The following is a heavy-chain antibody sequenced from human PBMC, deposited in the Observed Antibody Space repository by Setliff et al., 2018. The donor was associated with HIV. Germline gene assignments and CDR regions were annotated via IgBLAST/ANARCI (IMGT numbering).Heavy chain of an antibody. CDR2: INGVNGHP. CDR1: GFSLTAHS. V-gene: IGHV1-3*01. J-gene: IGHJ5*02. CDR3: AKATDYHDGSAYYTMDP. Sequence: GASVKVSCKTSGFSLTAHSVHWLRQAPGQRLEWIGWINGVNGHPRYSQNFHGRVTISRDTSANTVQMGLTGLRSEDTAVYYCAKATDYHDGSAYYTMDPWGQGTLVTVSS. D-gene: IGHD3-22*01.